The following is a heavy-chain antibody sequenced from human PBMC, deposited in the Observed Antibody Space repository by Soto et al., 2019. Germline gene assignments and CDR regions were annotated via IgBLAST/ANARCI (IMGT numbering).Heavy chain of an antibody. CDR1: GGTFSSYA. D-gene: IGHD3-10*01. J-gene: IGHJ4*02. CDR2: IIPIFGTA. CDR3: ASLAGGGGY. Sequence: QVQLVQSGAEVKKPGSSVKVSCKASGGTFSSYAISWVRQAPGQGLEWMGGIIPIFGTANYAQKFQGRVTIAAAESPGTAYMELGGRSSGDPGVYYWASLAGGGGYWGQGTLVTVSS. V-gene: IGHV1-69*12.